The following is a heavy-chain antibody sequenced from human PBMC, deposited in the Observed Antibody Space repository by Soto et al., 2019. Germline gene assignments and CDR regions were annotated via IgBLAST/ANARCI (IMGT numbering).Heavy chain of an antibody. CDR3: AIGFGSSWYYYGMDV. V-gene: IGHV3-13*01. J-gene: IGHJ6*02. D-gene: IGHD6-13*01. Sequence: PGGSLRLSCAASGFTFSSYDMHWVRQATGKGLEWVSAIGTAGDTYYPGSVKGRFTISRENAKNSLYLQMNSLRAGDTAVYYCAIGFGSSWYYYGMDVWGQGTTGTSP. CDR1: GFTFSSYD. CDR2: IGTAGDT.